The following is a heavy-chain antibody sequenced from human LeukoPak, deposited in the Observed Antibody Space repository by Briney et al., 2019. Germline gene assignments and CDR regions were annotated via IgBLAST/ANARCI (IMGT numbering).Heavy chain of an antibody. D-gene: IGHD1-26*01. CDR3: AKVTVGATRWFDP. CDR2: ISGSGYSI. V-gene: IGHV3-23*01. Sequence: GGSLRLSCAASGFTFSSYNMNWVRQAPGKGLEWVSGISGSGYSIYYADSVKGRFTTSRDNSKNTLYLQMNSLRAEDTAVYYCAKVTVGATRWFDPWGQRTLVTVSS. J-gene: IGHJ5*02. CDR1: GFTFSSYN.